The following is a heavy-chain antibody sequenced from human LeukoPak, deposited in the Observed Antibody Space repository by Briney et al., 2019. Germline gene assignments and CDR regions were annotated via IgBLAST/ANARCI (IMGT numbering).Heavy chain of an antibody. Sequence: SETLSLTCTVSGGSISSYYWSWIRQPAGKGLEWIGRIYTSGSTNYNPSLKSRVTISVDTSKNQFSLKLSSVTAADTAVYYCALYYYDSSGYLIDYWGQGTLVTVSS. CDR3: ALYYYDSSGYLIDY. J-gene: IGHJ4*02. V-gene: IGHV4-4*07. CDR2: IYTSGST. CDR1: GGSISSYY. D-gene: IGHD3-22*01.